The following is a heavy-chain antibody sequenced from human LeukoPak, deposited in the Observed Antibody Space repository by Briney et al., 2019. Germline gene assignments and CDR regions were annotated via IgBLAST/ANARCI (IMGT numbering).Heavy chain of an antibody. Sequence: GGSLRLSCAASGFTFSDYYMSWIRQAPGKGLEWVSYISSSGSTIYYADSVKGRFTISRDNAKNSLYLQMNSLRAEDTAVYCCARQGLEVRGVTYAYYMDVWGKGTTVTVSS. V-gene: IGHV3-11*04. CDR1: GFTFSDYY. J-gene: IGHJ6*03. CDR3: ARQGLEVRGVTYAYYMDV. D-gene: IGHD3-10*01. CDR2: ISSSGSTI.